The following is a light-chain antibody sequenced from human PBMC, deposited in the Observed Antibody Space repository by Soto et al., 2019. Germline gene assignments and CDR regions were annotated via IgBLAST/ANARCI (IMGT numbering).Light chain of an antibody. CDR1: QSVSSSY. Sequence: EIVLMQSPGTLSLSPGERATLSCRASQSVSSSYLAWYQQKPGQAPRLLIYGASSRATGIPDRFSGSGSGTDFTLIISRLEPEDFAVYYCHQYGSSAWTFGQGTKVEIK. J-gene: IGKJ1*01. CDR3: HQYGSSAWT. V-gene: IGKV3-20*01. CDR2: GAS.